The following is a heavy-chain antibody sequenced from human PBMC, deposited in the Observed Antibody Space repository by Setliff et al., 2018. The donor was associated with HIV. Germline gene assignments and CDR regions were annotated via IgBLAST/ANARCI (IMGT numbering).Heavy chain of an antibody. J-gene: IGHJ4*02. D-gene: IGHD3-10*01. CDR2: IYYSGST. V-gene: IGHV4-61*01. CDR1: GDSVGSGSYY. Sequence: TLSLTCTVSGDSVGSGSYYWSWIRQSPGKGLEWIGYIYYSGSTTYNPTLKSRVTMSIDTSKNQFSLNLDSVTAADTAVFYCASSVGFRDFWGQGTPVTVSS. CDR3: ASSVGFRDF.